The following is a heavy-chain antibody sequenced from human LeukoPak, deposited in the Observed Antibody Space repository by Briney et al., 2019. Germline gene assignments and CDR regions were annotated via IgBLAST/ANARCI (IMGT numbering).Heavy chain of an antibody. CDR1: GFTFRNYG. Sequence: HPGGSLRLSCAGFGFTFRNYGMNWVRQAPGKGLEWISYISSSGYTIYYADSMRGRLAISRDNAWDSLSLDMSTLRAEDTAVYYCARANPATPIYYFDLWGRGTLVTVSS. CDR2: ISSSGYTI. CDR3: ARANPATPIYYFDL. V-gene: IGHV3-48*04. D-gene: IGHD5-12*01. J-gene: IGHJ4*02.